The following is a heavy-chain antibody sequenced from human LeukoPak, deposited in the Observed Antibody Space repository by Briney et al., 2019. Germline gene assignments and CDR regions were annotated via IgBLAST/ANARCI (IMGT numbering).Heavy chain of an antibody. CDR3: AKDVLTGYSSDAFDV. J-gene: IGHJ3*01. CDR2: ITGHGGST. D-gene: IGHD3-9*01. CDR1: GFTFSSYE. V-gene: IGHV3-23*01. Sequence: PGGSLRLSCAASGFTFSSYEMNWVCQAPGRGLEWVSAITGHGGSTYYADSVKGRFTISRDNSKNTLYLQMNSLRGEDTAIYYCAKDVLTGYSSDAFDVWGQGTMVSVSS.